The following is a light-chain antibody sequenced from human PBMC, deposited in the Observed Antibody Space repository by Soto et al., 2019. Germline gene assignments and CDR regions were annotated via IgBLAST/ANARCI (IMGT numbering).Light chain of an antibody. CDR1: SSNIGSNT. CDR3: VAWDASVNVYGE. Sequence: QSVLTQPPSASGTPGQRVTISCSGSSSNIGSNTVNWYQQLPGTAPKLVIYSNNQRPSGVPDRFSGSKSGTSASLAIRGPQSEVEADYSCVAWDASVNVYGELGGGTKVTLL. V-gene: IGLV1-44*01. CDR2: SNN. J-gene: IGLJ2*01.